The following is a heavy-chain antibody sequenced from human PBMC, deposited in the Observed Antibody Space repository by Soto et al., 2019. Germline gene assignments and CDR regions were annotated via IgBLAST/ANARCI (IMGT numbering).Heavy chain of an antibody. V-gene: IGHV3-15*01. J-gene: IGHJ6*03. D-gene: IGHD6-6*01. CDR2: IKSKTDGGTT. CDR1: GFTFSNAW. Sequence: GGSLRLSCAASGFTFSNAWMSWVRQAPGKGLEWVGRIKSKTDGGTTDYAAPEKGRFTISRDDSKNTLYLQMNSLKTEDTAVYYCTTDLRESSSPQGSAYYYYYYMDVWGKGTTVTVSS. CDR3: TTDLRESSSPQGSAYYYYYYMDV.